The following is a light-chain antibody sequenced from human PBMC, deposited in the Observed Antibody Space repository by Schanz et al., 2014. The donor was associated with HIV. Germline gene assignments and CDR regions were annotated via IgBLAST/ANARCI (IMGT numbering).Light chain of an antibody. V-gene: IGLV1-40*01. CDR2: GDS. Sequence: QSVLTQPPSVSGAPGQRVTISCTGSSSNIGAGYDVHWFQQLPGTAPKLLIYGDSNRPSGVPHRFSGSKSGTSASLAITGLQAEDEADYYCTSYAGSNNVVFGGGTKLTVL. CDR1: SSNIGAGYD. CDR3: TSYAGSNNVV. J-gene: IGLJ2*01.